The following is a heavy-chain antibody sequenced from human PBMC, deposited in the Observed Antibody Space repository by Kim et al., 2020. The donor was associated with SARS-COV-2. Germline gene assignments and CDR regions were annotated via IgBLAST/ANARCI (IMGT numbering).Heavy chain of an antibody. CDR1: GGSISSSSYY. CDR2: IYYSGST. CDR3: ARHGAGSTGRYYFDY. D-gene: IGHD1-1*01. Sequence: SETLSLTCTVSGGSISSSSYYWGWIRQPPGKGLEWIGSIYYSGSTYYNPSLKSRVTISVDTSKNQFSLKLSSVTAADTAVYYCARHGAGSTGRYYFDYWGQGTLVTVSS. J-gene: IGHJ4*02. V-gene: IGHV4-39*01.